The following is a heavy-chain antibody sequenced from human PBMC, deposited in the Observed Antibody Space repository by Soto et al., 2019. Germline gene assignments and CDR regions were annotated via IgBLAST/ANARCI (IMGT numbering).Heavy chain of an antibody. D-gene: IGHD6-13*01. CDR3: ARVFRSSWYGGYYYGMGV. CDR1: GGSFSGYY. Sequence: SETLYLTCAFYGGSFSGYYWSWIRQPPGKGLEWIGEINHSGSTNYNPSLKSRVTISVDTSKNQFSLKLSSVTAADTAVYYCARVFRSSWYGGYYYGMGVWGQGTTVTVSS. CDR2: INHSGST. J-gene: IGHJ6*02. V-gene: IGHV4-34*01.